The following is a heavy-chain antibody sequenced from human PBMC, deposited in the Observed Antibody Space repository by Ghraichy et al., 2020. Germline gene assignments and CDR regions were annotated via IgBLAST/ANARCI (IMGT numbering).Heavy chain of an antibody. Sequence: GGSLRLSCAASGFTFSSYSMNWVRQAPGKGLEWVSYISSSSCNIYYADSVKGRFTISRDNAKNSLYLQMNSLRDEDTAVYYCAREMRATAFRSGYMGGYFDYWGQGTLVTVSP. CDR1: GFTFSSYS. V-gene: IGHV3-48*02. CDR2: ISSSSCNI. J-gene: IGHJ4*02. D-gene: IGHD6-13*01. CDR3: AREMRATAFRSGYMGGYFDY.